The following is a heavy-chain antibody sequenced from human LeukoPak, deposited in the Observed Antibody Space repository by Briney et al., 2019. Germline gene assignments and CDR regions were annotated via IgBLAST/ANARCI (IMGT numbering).Heavy chain of an antibody. V-gene: IGHV4-4*09. CDR3: ARGYGWFDP. CDR2: IYSTAGTT. D-gene: IGHD3-10*01. CDR1: GASPC. Sequence: SETLSLTCTVSGASPCWTWIRQPPGKGLEWIGYIYSTAGTTNSNPSLKSRVTMSLDTSKKHLSLKLSAVTAADTAVYYCARGYGWFDPWGQGILVIVSS. J-gene: IGHJ5*02.